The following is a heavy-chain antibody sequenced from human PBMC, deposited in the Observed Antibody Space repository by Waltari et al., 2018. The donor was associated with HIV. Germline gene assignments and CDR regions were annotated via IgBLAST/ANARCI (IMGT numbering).Heavy chain of an antibody. V-gene: IGHV3-7*01. CDR1: GFTFYTYW. J-gene: IGHJ6*02. CDR2: IKDDGSEK. D-gene: IGHD1-26*01. Sequence: VQLLESGGGLVQSGGPLRPSCAASGFTFYTYWRVWVRQTPVKGLEWVAHIKDDGSEKYYMGSVQGRFAISRDNAKNSMVLQMNSLTAEDTAVYYCARIGTFPHNYAINFWGQGTTVTVSS. CDR3: ARIGTFPHNYAINF.